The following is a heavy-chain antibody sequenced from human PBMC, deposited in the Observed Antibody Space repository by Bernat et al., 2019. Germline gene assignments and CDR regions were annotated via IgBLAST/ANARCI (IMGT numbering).Heavy chain of an antibody. J-gene: IGHJ6*02. CDR3: ARDLYCSSTSCYTLVYYYYGMDV. CDR1: GFTFTSYS. D-gene: IGHD2-2*02. V-gene: IGHV3-48*01. CDR2: ISSSSTI. Sequence: EVQLVESGGGLVQPGGSLRLSCAASGFTFTSYSMNWVRQAPGKGLEWVSYISSSSTIYYADSVKGRFTISRDNAKNSLYLQMNSLRADDTAVYYCARDLYCSSTSCYTLVYYYYGMDVWGQGTTVTVSS.